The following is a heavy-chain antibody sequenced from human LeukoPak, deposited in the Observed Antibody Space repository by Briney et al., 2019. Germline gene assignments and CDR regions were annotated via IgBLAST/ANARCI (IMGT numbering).Heavy chain of an antibody. CDR1: GFTFSSYS. D-gene: IGHD6-6*01. V-gene: IGHV3-48*01. CDR2: ISSSSSTI. CDR3: ARDSGSSSSAPPFDY. J-gene: IGHJ4*02. Sequence: PGGSLRLSCAASGFTFSSYSMNWVRQAPGKGLEWVSYISSSSSTIYYADSVKGRFTISRDNAKNSLYLQMNSLRAEDTAVYYCARDSGSSSSAPPFDYWGQGTLVTVSS.